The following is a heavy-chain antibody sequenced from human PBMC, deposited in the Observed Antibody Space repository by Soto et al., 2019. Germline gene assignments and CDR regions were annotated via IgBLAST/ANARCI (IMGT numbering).Heavy chain of an antibody. CDR3: ARDTRLPYSSGWYGRNFDY. Sequence: SETLSLTCTVSGGSISSYYWSWIRQPPGKGLEWIGYIYYSGSTNYNPSLKSRVTISVDTSKNQFSLKLSSVTAADTAVYYCARDTRLPYSSGWYGRNFDYWGQGTLVTVSS. J-gene: IGHJ4*02. D-gene: IGHD6-19*01. CDR1: GGSISSYY. V-gene: IGHV4-59*01. CDR2: IYYSGST.